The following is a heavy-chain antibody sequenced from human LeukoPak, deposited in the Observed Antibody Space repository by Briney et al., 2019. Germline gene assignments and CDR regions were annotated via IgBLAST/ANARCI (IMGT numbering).Heavy chain of an antibody. CDR2: IYYSGST. Sequence: SETLSLTCTVSGGSTSSYYWSWIRQPPGKGLEWIGSIYYSGSTYYNPSLKSRVTISVDTSKNQFSLKLSSVTAADTAVYYCARRRLVSGGYYFDYWGQGTLVTVSS. CDR3: ARRRLVSGGYYFDY. D-gene: IGHD6-19*01. J-gene: IGHJ4*02. V-gene: IGHV4-59*05. CDR1: GGSTSSYY.